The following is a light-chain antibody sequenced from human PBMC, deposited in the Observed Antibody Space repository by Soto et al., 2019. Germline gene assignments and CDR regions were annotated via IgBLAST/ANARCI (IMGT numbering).Light chain of an antibody. Sequence: QSVLTQPPSVYGSPGQSVIISCIGSSSDIGRYNYVSCYQQRPGKAPKLIIYDVTQRPSGVPDRFSGSKSGNTASLTISGLQADDEADYCCCAHTGMAILFGGGTKVTVL. CDR2: DVT. CDR3: CAHTGMAIL. J-gene: IGLJ2*01. CDR1: SSDIGRYNY. V-gene: IGLV2-11*01.